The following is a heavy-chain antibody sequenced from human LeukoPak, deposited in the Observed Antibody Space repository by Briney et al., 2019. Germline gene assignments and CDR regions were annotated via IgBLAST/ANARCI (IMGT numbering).Heavy chain of an antibody. Sequence: SETLSLTCAVYGGSFSGYYWSWLRQPPGKGREWVGEINHSGSPNYNPSLTSRVTISVDPSKDQFSLKLSSVTAADTAVYYCARGIRSRDGYNGNDYWGQGTLVTVSS. V-gene: IGHV4-34*01. J-gene: IGHJ4*02. CDR3: ARGIRSRDGYNGNDY. CDR1: GGSFSGYY. D-gene: IGHD5-24*01. CDR2: INHSGSP.